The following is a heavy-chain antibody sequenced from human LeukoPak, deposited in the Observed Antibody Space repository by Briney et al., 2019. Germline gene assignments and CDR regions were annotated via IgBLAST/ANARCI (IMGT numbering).Heavy chain of an antibody. CDR3: ASGNGDYAPHWFDP. CDR1: GGTFSSYA. Sequence: ASVEVSCKASGGTFSSYAISWVRQAPGQGLEWMGRIIPIFGIANYAQKFQGRVTIAADKSTSTAYMELSSLRSEDTAVYYCASGNGDYAPHWFDPWGQGTLVTVSS. J-gene: IGHJ5*02. D-gene: IGHD4-17*01. V-gene: IGHV1-69*04. CDR2: IIPIFGIA.